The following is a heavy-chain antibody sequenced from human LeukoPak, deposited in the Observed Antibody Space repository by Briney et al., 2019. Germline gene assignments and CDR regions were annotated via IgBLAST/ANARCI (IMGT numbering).Heavy chain of an antibody. CDR1: GGSISGSSYY. V-gene: IGHV4-39*01. CDR2: IYYSGST. J-gene: IGHJ4*02. CDR3: ARVLPIAVADPRGLPWNYFDY. Sequence: SETLSLTCTVSGGSISGSSYYWGWIRQPPGKGLEWIGSIYYSGSTYYNPSLKSRVTISVDTSKNQFSLKLSSVTAADTAVYYCARVLPIAVADPRGLPWNYFDYWGQGTLVTVSS. D-gene: IGHD6-19*01.